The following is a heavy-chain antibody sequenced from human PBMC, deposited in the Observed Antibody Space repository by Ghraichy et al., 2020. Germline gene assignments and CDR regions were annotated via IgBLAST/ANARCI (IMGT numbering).Heavy chain of an antibody. D-gene: IGHD2-2*01. Sequence: GGSLRLSCAASGFTFSSYAMSWVCQAPGKGLEWVSAISGSGGSTYYADSVKGRFTIFRDNSKNTLYLQMNSLRAEDTAVYYCAKTPGIVVVPAAMRGYYYYMDVWGKGTTVTVSS. CDR3: AKTPGIVVVPAAMRGYYYYMDV. CDR1: GFTFSSYA. V-gene: IGHV3-23*01. CDR2: ISGSGGST. J-gene: IGHJ6*03.